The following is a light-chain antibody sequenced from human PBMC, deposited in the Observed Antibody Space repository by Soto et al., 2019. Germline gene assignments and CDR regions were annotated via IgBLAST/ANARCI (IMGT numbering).Light chain of an antibody. J-gene: IGLJ2*01. CDR1: SSDVGSSNY. Sequence: QSALTQPASVSVSPGQSITLSCTGSSSDVGSSNYVSWYQQLPGKAPKLLIFDVNNRPSGVSDRFSGSKSDNTASLTISGLQAEDEADYYCSSYTTLNTVIFGGGTKLTVL. CDR3: SSYTTLNTVI. V-gene: IGLV2-14*03. CDR2: DVN.